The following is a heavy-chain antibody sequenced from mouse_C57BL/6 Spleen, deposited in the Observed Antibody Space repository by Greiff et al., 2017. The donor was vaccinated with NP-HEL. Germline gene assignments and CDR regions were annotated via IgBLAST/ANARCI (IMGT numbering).Heavy chain of an antibody. D-gene: IGHD2-5*01. CDR1: GYTFTSYW. CDR2: IYPSDSET. J-gene: IGHJ4*01. Sequence: QVQLQQPGAELVRPGSSVKLSCKASGYTFTSYWMDWVKQRPGQGLEWIGNIYPSDSETHYNQKFKDKATLTVDKSSSTAYMQLSSLTSEDSAVYDCAREDSNPFYAMDYWGQGTSVTVSS. CDR3: AREDSNPFYAMDY. V-gene: IGHV1-61*01.